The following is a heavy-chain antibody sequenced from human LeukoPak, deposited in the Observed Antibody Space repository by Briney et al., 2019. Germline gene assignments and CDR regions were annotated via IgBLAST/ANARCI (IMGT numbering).Heavy chain of an antibody. CDR1: GGSISNDY. CDR2: VYYSGST. Sequence: SETLSLTCTVSGGSISNDYWNWIRQPPGKGLEWIGFVYYSGSTNYNPSLESRVTISVDTSRTQFSLKLRSVTAADTAVYYCARRRRLAAVGTDAFDIWGQGTVVTVSS. J-gene: IGHJ3*02. D-gene: IGHD6-13*01. CDR3: ARRRRLAAVGTDAFDI. V-gene: IGHV4-59*08.